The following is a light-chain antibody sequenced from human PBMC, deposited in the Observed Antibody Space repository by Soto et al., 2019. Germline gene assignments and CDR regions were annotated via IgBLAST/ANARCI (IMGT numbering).Light chain of an antibody. Sequence: EIVLTQSPDTLSLSPGKRATLSCRASQSVSSYLAWYQQKPGQAPRLLIYDASNRATGIPARFSGSGSGTDFTLTISRLEPEDFAVYYCQQYASSPPKTFGQGTKVDIK. J-gene: IGKJ1*01. CDR3: QQYASSPPKT. CDR1: QSVSSY. V-gene: IGKV3-20*01. CDR2: DAS.